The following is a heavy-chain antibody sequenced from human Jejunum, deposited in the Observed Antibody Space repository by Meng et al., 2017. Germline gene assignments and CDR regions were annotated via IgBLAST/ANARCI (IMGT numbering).Heavy chain of an antibody. Sequence: QLQLQESGPGLVKPSGTLSLTCTVSGDSITTNTYWSWVRQSPEKGLEWIGQIDHRGSPYYNPSLKSRVTMSVDKSKSQVSLQLTSVTAADTAAYYCAKHGGYYQHYWGQGTLVTVSS. CDR2: IDHRGSP. J-gene: IGHJ4*02. D-gene: IGHD3-22*01. V-gene: IGHV4-4*02. CDR3: AKHGGYYQHY. CDR1: GDSITTNTY.